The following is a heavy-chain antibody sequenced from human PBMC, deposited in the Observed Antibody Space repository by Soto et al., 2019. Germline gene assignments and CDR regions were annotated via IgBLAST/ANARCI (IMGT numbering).Heavy chain of an antibody. CDR1: GDSISSATHY. CDR3: ARDGYDGSGSPYPAY. D-gene: IGHD3-10*01. Sequence: SETLSLTCTVSGDSISSATHYWNWIRQHPGKGLEWIGYVSSSGNSYYSPSLKSRVFMSVDTSKNLFSLRLSSVTAADTAVYYCARDGYDGSGSPYPAYWGPGTQVTVSS. V-gene: IGHV4-31*03. CDR2: VSSSGNS. J-gene: IGHJ4*02.